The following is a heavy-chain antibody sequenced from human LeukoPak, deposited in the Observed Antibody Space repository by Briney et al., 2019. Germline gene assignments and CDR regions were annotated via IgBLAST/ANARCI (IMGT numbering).Heavy chain of an antibody. V-gene: IGHV3-15*01. J-gene: IGHJ3*02. CDR2: VKRKADDGTT. CDR1: RFPLTKTW. CDR3: ATEGGSGSYYGDDAFDM. D-gene: IGHD3-10*01. Sequence: GGSLSLSCEVCRFPLTKTWMSGVPEAPGEGVECVGRVKRKADDGTTDYAAPVQGRFTISRDDSKNTLSLQMNSLKTEDTAVYYCATEGGSGSYYGDDAFDMWGQGTMVTVSS.